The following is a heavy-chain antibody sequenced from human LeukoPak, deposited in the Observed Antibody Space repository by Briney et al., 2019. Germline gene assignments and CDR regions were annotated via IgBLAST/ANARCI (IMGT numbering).Heavy chain of an antibody. D-gene: IGHD6-19*01. CDR1: GYAFTSYG. J-gene: IGHJ3*02. CDR2: INAYNANT. V-gene: IGHV1-18*01. CDR3: ARFSLYSSGTRQWGIDDGFDI. Sequence: ASVKVSCKASGYAFTSYGISWVRQAPGQGLEWMGWINAYNANTNYAQKFQDRVTLTTDTSTSTAYMELRSLRSDDTAVYYCARFSLYSSGTRQWGIDDGFDIWGQGTKVTVSS.